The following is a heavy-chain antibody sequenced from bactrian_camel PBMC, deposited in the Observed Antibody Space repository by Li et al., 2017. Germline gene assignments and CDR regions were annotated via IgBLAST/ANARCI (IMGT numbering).Heavy chain of an antibody. CDR1: GFTFSTYY. Sequence: HVQLVESGGGSVQAGGSLRLSCATSGFTFSTYYMSWVRQAPGKGLEWVSTIYSDGTNTAYADSVKGRFAISRDNAKNTVYLQMNSLKSEDTALYYCASDGSNSRAYLHSATGWGPTYEYKYWGQGTQVTVS. CDR3: ASDGSNSRAYLHSATGWGPTYEYKY. D-gene: IGHD5*01. CDR2: IYSDGTNT. V-gene: IGHV3-2*01. J-gene: IGHJ4*01.